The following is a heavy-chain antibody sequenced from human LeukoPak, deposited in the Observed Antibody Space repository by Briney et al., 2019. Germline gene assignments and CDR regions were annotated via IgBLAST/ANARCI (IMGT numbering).Heavy chain of an antibody. CDR1: GFTFNNYG. CDR3: AKADDITAFDI. D-gene: IGHD3-9*01. V-gene: IGHV3-23*01. CDR2: ISSSGGST. Sequence: GGSLRLSCAASGFTFNNYGMSWVRQAPGKGLEWVSAISSSGGSTYYADSVKGRFTISRDNSKNTLYLQMNSLRAEDTAVYYCAKADDITAFDIWGQGTMVTVSS. J-gene: IGHJ3*02.